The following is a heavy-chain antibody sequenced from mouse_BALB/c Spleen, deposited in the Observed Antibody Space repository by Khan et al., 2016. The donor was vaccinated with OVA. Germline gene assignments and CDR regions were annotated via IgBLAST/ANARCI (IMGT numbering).Heavy chain of an antibody. J-gene: IGHJ3*01. CDR3: ARGYYYGSAY. Sequence: QIQLVQSGPELKKPGETVKISCKAPGYTFTDYSMHWVKQAPGKGLKWMGWINTETGEPTYADDFKGRFAFSLETSASTAYLQINNLKNEDTATYFCARGYYYGSAYWGQGTLVTVSA. CDR1: GYTFTDYS. D-gene: IGHD1-1*01. V-gene: IGHV9-2-1*01. CDR2: INTETGEP.